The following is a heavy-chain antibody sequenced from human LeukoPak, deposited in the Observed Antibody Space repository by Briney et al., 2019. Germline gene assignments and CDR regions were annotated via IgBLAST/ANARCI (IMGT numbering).Heavy chain of an antibody. CDR1: GGSISSYY. Sequence: PSETLSLTCTVSGGSISSYYWSWIRQPPGKGLEWIGYIYYSGSTNYNPSLKSRVTISVDTSKNQFSLKLSSVTAADTAVYYCARHSGVYGDYAIDYWGQGTLVTVSS. CDR3: ARHSGVYGDYAIDY. V-gene: IGHV4-59*08. J-gene: IGHJ4*02. CDR2: IYYSGST. D-gene: IGHD4-17*01.